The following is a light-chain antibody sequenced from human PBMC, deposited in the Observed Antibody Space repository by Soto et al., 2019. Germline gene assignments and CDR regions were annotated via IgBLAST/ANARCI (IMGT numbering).Light chain of an antibody. CDR1: QSFNSIY. J-gene: IGKJ1*01. Sequence: IGLTQSPGTLSLSPGERATLSCRASQSFNSIYLAWYQQKPGQAPRLLIYGASSRATGIPDRFSGSGSGTDFTLTISRLEPEDFAVYYCHQYDSWTFGQGTKVDIK. CDR2: GAS. CDR3: HQYDSWT. V-gene: IGKV3-20*01.